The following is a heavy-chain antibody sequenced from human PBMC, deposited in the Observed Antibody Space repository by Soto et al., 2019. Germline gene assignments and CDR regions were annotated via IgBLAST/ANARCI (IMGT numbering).Heavy chain of an antibody. CDR3: AYLRGFTGYPGD. J-gene: IGHJ4*02. Sequence: PSETLSLTCAVSGYSISSGYYWCWIRQPPGKGLELIGSIYHSGSTHYNPSLKSRLTISVDKSKNEFYLKMRSVTAADTAVYYCAYLRGFTGYPGDWGQGTLVTVSS. CDR1: GYSISSGYY. V-gene: IGHV4-38-2*01. D-gene: IGHD3-16*01. CDR2: IYHSGST.